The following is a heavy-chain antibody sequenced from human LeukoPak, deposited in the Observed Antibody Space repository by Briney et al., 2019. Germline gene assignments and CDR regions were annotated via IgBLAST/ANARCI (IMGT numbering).Heavy chain of an antibody. CDR3: ARDIRGLYGSGSSRWFDP. CDR2: IIPIFGTA. D-gene: IGHD3-10*01. CDR1: GGTFSSYA. Sequence: EASVKVSCKASGGTFSSYAISWVRQAPGQGLEWMGGIIPIFGTANYAQKFQGRVTITTDESTSTAYMELSSLRSEDTAVYYCARDIRGLYGSGSSRWFDPWGQGTLVTVSS. V-gene: IGHV1-69*05. J-gene: IGHJ5*02.